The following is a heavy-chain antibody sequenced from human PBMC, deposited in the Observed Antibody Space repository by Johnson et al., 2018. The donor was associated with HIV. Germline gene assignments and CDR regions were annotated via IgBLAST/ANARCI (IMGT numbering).Heavy chain of an antibody. J-gene: IGHJ3*02. V-gene: IGHV3-15*01. CDR2: IKSKTDGGTT. D-gene: IGHD6-13*01. Sequence: VQLVESGGGLVKPGGSLRLSCAASGFTFSNAWMTWVRQAPGKGLEWVGRIKSKTDGGTTEYAAPVKGRFTISRDDSKNTLYLQMNSLKTEDTAVYYCTTDLAAVGSGAFDIWGQGTMVTVSS. CDR3: TTDLAAVGSGAFDI. CDR1: GFTFSNAW.